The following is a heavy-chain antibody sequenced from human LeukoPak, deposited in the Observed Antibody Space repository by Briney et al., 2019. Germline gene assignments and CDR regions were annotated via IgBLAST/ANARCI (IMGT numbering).Heavy chain of an antibody. CDR3: AKALVRGYYGMDV. J-gene: IGHJ6*02. V-gene: IGHV3-9*01. CDR1: GFTFDDYA. CDR2: ISWNSGSI. Sequence: GGSLRLSCAASGFTFDDYAMHWVRQAPGKGLEWVSGISWNSGSIGYADSVKGRFTISRDNAKNSLYLQMNSLRAEDTALYYCAKALVRGYYGMDVWGQGTTVTVSS. D-gene: IGHD3-10*01.